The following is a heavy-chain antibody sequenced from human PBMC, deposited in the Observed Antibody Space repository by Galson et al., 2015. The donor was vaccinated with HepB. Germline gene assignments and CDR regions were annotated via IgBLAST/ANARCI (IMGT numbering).Heavy chain of an antibody. J-gene: IGHJ5*02. CDR1: GYTFNNYA. Sequence: SVKVSCKASGYTFNNYAMNWVRQAPGQGLEWMGWINTNTGNTTYARGFTGRFVFSLDTSVSTAYLQISSLKAADTALYYCARSGVITFGGVIADRYNWFDPWGQGTLVTVSS. D-gene: IGHD3-16*02. CDR2: INTNTGNT. CDR3: ARSGVITFGGVIADRYNWFDP. V-gene: IGHV7-4-1*02.